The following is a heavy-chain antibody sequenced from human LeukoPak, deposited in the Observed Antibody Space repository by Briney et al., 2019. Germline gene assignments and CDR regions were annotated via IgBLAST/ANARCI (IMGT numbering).Heavy chain of an antibody. CDR2: ISSSSSYI. D-gene: IGHD6-19*01. Sequence: GGSLRLSCAASGFTFSSYSMNWVRQAPGKGLEWVSSISSSSSYIYYADSVKGRFTISRDNAKNSLYLQMNSLRAEDTAVYYCAKRLAMTGTYHFDYWGQGTLVTVSS. CDR1: GFTFSSYS. J-gene: IGHJ4*02. CDR3: AKRLAMTGTYHFDY. V-gene: IGHV3-21*04.